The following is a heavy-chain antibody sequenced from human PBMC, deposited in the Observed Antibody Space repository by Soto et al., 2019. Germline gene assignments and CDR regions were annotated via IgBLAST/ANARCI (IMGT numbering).Heavy chain of an antibody. CDR1: GGSISSYY. CDR2: IYYSGST. D-gene: IGHD1-26*01. CDR3: ARSLYSGSYTNWFDP. Sequence: PSETLSLTCTVSGGSISSYYWSWIRQPPGKGLEYIGYIYYSGSTNYNPSLKSRVTISVDTSKKQFSLKLSSVTAADTAVSYCARSLYSGSYTNWFDPWGQGTLVTVSS. J-gene: IGHJ5*02. V-gene: IGHV4-59*01.